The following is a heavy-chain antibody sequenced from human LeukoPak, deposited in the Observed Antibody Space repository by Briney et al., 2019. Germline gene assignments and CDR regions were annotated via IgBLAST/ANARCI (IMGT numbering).Heavy chain of an antibody. J-gene: IGHJ5*02. V-gene: IGHV4-30-4*01. CDR2: IYYSGST. CDR3: ARDRAPFNWFDP. Sequence: SETLSLTCTVSGGSISSGDYYWSWIRQPPGKGLEWIGYIYYSGSTYYNPSLKSRVTISVDTSKNQFSLKLSSVTAADTAVYYCARDRAPFNWFDPSGQGTLVTVSS. CDR1: GGSISSGDYY.